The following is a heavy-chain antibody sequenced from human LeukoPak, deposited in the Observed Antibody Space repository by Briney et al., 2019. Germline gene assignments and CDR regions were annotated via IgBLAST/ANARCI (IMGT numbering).Heavy chain of an antibody. CDR3: AREWRRYSSSSSFDY. D-gene: IGHD6-6*01. CDR1: GGSISSYY. V-gene: IGHV4-59*01. J-gene: IGHJ4*02. CDR2: IYYSGST. Sequence: MTSETLSLTCTVSGGSISSYYWSWIRQPPGKGLEWIGYIYYSGSTNYNPSLKSRVTISVDTSKNQFSLKLSSVTAADTAVYYCAREWRRYSSSSSFDYWGQGTLVTVSS.